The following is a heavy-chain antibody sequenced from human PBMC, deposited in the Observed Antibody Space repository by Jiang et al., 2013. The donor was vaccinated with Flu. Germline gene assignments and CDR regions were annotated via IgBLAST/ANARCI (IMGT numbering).Heavy chain of an antibody. D-gene: IGHD1-26*01. J-gene: IGHJ3*02. CDR3: ARDLGWEPYAFDI. Sequence: LLKPSETLSLTCTVSGGSVSSGSYYWSWIRQPPGKGLEWIGLIYYSGSTNYNASLKSRVTISVDTSKNQFSLKLNSVTAADTAVYYCARDLGWEPYAFDIWGQGTMVTVSS. CDR2: IYYSGST. V-gene: IGHV4-61*01. CDR1: GGSVSSGSYY.